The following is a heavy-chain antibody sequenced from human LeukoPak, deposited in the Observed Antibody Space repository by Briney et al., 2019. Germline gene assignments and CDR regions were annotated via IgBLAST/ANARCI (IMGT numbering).Heavy chain of an antibody. D-gene: IGHD3-22*01. CDR1: GGTFSSYA. V-gene: IGHV1-69*05. CDR3: VDRTSSGYYY. Sequence: ASVKVSCKASGGTFSSYAISWVRQAPGQGLEWMGGIIPIFGTANYAQKFQGRVTITTDESTSTAYMELSSLRSEDTAVYYRVDRTSSGYYYWGQGTLVTVSS. J-gene: IGHJ4*02. CDR2: IIPIFGTA.